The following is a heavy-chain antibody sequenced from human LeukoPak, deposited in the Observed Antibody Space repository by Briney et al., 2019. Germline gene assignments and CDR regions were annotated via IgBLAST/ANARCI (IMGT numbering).Heavy chain of an antibody. D-gene: IGHD3-10*01. J-gene: IGHJ5*02. CDR1: GYTFTSYY. Sequence: ASVKVSCKASGYTFTSYYMHWVRQAPGQGLEWMGIINPSGGSTSYAQKFQGRVTMTRDTSTSTVYMELSSLRSEDTAVYYCARDGNFGSPGGSVDWFDPWGQGTLVTVSS. CDR2: INPSGGST. V-gene: IGHV1-46*01. CDR3: ARDGNFGSPGGSVDWFDP.